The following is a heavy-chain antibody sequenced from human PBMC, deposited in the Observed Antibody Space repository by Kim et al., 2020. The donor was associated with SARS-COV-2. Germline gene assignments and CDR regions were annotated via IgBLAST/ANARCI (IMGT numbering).Heavy chain of an antibody. Sequence: YNPALKSRVNISVDTSKNQFSLKLSSVTAADTAVYYCARPSHGSGGVIDYWGQGTLVTVSS. CDR3: ARPSHGSGGVIDY. V-gene: IGHV4-34*01. J-gene: IGHJ4*02. D-gene: IGHD3-10*01.